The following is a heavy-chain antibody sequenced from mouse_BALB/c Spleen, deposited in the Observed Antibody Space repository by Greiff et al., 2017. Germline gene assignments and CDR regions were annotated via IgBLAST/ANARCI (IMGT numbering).Heavy chain of an antibody. CDR2: ISSGGSYT. D-gene: IGHD3-1*01. CDR3: ARLSGCLDY. V-gene: IGHV5-9-3*01. Sequence: EVKVVESGGGLVKPGGSLKLSCAASGFTFSSYAMSWVRQTPEKRLEWVATISSGGSYTYYPDSVKGRFTISRDNAKNTLYLQMSSLRSEDTAMYYCARLSGCLDYWGQGTTLTVSS. CDR1: GFTFSSYA. J-gene: IGHJ2*01.